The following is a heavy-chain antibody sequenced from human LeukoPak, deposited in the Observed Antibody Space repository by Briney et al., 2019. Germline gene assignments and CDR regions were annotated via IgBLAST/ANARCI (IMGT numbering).Heavy chain of an antibody. Sequence: GGSLRLPCVASGFTFSSYWMSWVRQAPGKGLEWVANIKQDGSEKYYVDSVKGRFTISRDNAKNSLYLQMNSLRAEDTAVYYCAKDYPLRFLEWFLTYFDYWGQGTLVTVSS. CDR3: AKDYPLRFLEWFLTYFDY. J-gene: IGHJ4*02. V-gene: IGHV3-7*01. D-gene: IGHD3-3*01. CDR1: GFTFSSYW. CDR2: IKQDGSEK.